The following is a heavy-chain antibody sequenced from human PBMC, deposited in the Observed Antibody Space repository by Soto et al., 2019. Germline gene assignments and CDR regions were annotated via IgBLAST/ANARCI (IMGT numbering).Heavy chain of an antibody. V-gene: IGHV4-34*01. Sequence: KPSETLSLTCAVYGGSFSGYYWSWIRQPPGKGLEWIGEINHSGSTNYNPSLKSRVTISIDTSKNQFSLNLTSVSAADTALYYCAAYRREVHYYMPLWGKGTTVTVSS. CDR1: GGSFSGYY. J-gene: IGHJ6*03. CDR3: AAYRREVHYYMPL. D-gene: IGHD3-16*02. CDR2: INHSGST.